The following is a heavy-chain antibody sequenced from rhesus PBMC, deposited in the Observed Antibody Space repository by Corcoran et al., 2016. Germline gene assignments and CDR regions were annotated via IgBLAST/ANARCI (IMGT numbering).Heavy chain of an antibody. V-gene: IGHV4S9*01. CDR1: GGSISASSY. Sequence: VQLQESGPGLVKPSEALSLTCAVSGGSISASSYSNWIRQTPGKGLEWIGNIYGNRASTDYNPSLKSRVPSSNDTSKNQFFLKLSSVTAADTAVYYCAREPPGGAECFEFWGQGALVTVSS. J-gene: IGHJ1*01. CDR2: IYGNRAST. CDR3: AREPPGGAECFEF.